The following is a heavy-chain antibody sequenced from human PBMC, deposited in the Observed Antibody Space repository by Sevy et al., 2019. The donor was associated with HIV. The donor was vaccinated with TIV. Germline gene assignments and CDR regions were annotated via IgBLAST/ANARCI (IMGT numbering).Heavy chain of an antibody. CDR2: IWHDGKNK. D-gene: IGHD6-13*01. Sequence: GGSLRLSCVASGFTFRNYGMHWVRQAPGKGLEWVAVIWHDGKNKNYAESVKGRFTIFRDNSKNRLYLEMNSLGVEDTAVFYCARDQGKDAPMDVWGQGTTVTVSS. J-gene: IGHJ6*02. V-gene: IGHV3-33*01. CDR1: GFTFRNYG. CDR3: ARDQGKDAPMDV.